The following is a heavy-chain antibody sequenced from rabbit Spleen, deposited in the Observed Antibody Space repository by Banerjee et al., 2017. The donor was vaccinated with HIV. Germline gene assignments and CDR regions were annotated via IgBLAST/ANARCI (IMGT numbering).Heavy chain of an antibody. D-gene: IGHD8-1*01. CDR3: ARDTGSSFSSYGMDL. CDR1: GFSFSNKAV. Sequence: QEQLVESGGGLVKPEGSLTLTCTASGFSFSNKAVMCWVRQAPGKGLEWIACIYGGGGDSTYYANWARGRFTCSKTSSTTVTLQMTSLTVADTATYFCARDTGSSFSSYGMDLWGQGTLVTVS. V-gene: IGHV1S45*01. J-gene: IGHJ6*01. CDR2: IYGGGGDST.